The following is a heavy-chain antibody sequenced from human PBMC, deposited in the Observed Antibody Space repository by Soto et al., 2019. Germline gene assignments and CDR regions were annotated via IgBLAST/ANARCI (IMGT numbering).Heavy chain of an antibody. CDR2: IIPIFNAA. V-gene: IGHV1-69*06. CDR3: ARQMVSSGWHYGNWFDP. CDR1: GGTFSTYA. J-gene: IGHJ5*02. D-gene: IGHD6-19*01. Sequence: QEQLVQSGAEVKKPGSSVKVSCKVSGGTFSTYAISWVRQAPGQGLEWMGGIIPIFNAAKYAQKFQGRVTITADKSTSTDHMELSSLRSEDTAVYYCARQMVSSGWHYGNWFDPWGQGTPVTVSS.